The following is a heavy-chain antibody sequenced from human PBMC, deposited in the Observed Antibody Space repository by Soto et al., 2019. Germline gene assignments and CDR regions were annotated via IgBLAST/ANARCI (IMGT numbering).Heavy chain of an antibody. CDR3: ARDVTSHGPRGYSSALYGWFDP. CDR2: ASARNTNT. J-gene: IGHJ5*02. D-gene: IGHD6-19*01. Sequence: EVQLLEAGGGLVQPGGSLRLSCAASGFTFSSHVMSWVRQAPGKGLEWVSAASARNTNTYYADSVRGRFTISRDNSKSTVLLQLDSLRGEDTAVYHCARDVTSHGPRGYSSALYGWFDPGGQGTLLVVSS. V-gene: IGHV3-23*01. CDR1: GFTFSSHV.